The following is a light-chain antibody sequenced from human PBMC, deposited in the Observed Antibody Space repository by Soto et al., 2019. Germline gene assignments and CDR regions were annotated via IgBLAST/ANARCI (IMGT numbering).Light chain of an antibody. CDR1: QGISSF. CDR2: AAS. J-gene: IGKJ3*01. Sequence: DIQLTQSPSFLSASVGDRVTITCRASQGISSFLAWYQQIPVKAPKILIYAASTFQSGAPSRFSGSGSATEFTLTISSLPPEDFATYYCQQLHIYPLTFGPGTRVDIK. CDR3: QQLHIYPLT. V-gene: IGKV1-9*01.